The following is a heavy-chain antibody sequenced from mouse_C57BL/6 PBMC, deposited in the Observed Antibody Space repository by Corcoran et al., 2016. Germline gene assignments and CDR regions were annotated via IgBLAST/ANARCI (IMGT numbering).Heavy chain of an antibody. CDR1: GYTFTDYY. J-gene: IGHJ2*01. V-gene: IGHV1-26*01. CDR2: INPNNGGT. Sequence: EVQLQQSGPELVKPGASVKISCKASGYTFTDYYMNWVKQSHGKSLEWIGDINPNNGGTSYNQKFKGKATLTVDKSSSTAYMELRSLTSEDSAVYYCARDYYGSSRHYFAYWGQGTILTVS. D-gene: IGHD1-1*01. CDR3: ARDYYGSSRHYFAY.